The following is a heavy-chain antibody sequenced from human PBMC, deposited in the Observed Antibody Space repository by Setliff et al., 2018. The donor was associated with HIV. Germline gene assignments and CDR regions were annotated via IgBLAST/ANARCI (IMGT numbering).Heavy chain of an antibody. D-gene: IGHD3-10*01. V-gene: IGHV4-4*09. CDR2: IFSSGST. J-gene: IGHJ5*02. Sequence: SETLSLTCTVSGDSISSYSWNWIRQSPGGGLGWIGFIFSSGSTKYNPSLQSRVTMSIDTSKNQFSLRLTSVTAADTAVYYCARRIDDSGSFPDKNWFDTWGQGSLVTVSS. CDR1: GDSISSYS. CDR3: ARRIDDSGSFPDKNWFDT.